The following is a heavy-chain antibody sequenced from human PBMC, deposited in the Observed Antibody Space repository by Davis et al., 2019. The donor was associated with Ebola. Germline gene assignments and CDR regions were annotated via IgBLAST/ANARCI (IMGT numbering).Heavy chain of an antibody. CDR3: ARYNSTRAKWFDP. Sequence: ASVKVSCKTSGYAFMDYYIHWLRHAPGQGLEWMGWINPASGGATYIGTFQGRVTMTRTTATNTTYMELHRLQPDDTAVYYCARYNSTRAKWFDPWGQGTRVIVSS. D-gene: IGHD2/OR15-2a*01. CDR2: INPASGGA. J-gene: IGHJ5*02. V-gene: IGHV1-2*02. CDR1: GYAFMDYY.